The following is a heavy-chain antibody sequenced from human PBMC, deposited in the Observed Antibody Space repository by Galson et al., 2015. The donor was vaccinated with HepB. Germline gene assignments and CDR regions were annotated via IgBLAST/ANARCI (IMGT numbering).Heavy chain of an antibody. CDR1: GYTFTNYY. CDR2: INPTSGGT. CDR3: ARGGDGYYMDV. D-gene: IGHD2-21*02. V-gene: IGHV1-2*06. J-gene: IGHJ6*03. Sequence: SVKVSCKASGYTFTNYYIHWVRQAPGQGLEWMGRINPTSGGTNYGQRFQGRVTMTRDTSISTAYMELSSLRSDDPAVYYCARGGDGYYMDVWGKGTTVTVSS.